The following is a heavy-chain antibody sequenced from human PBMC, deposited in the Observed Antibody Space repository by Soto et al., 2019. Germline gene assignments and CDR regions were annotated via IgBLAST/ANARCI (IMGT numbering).Heavy chain of an antibody. CDR3: AKVLGDRNGADY. Sequence: PGGSLRLSCAASGFTFSSYGMHWVRQAPGKGLEWVAVISYDGSNKYYADSVKGRFTISRDNSKNTLYLQMNSLRAEGTAVYYCAKVLGDRNGADYWGQGTLVTVSS. CDR1: GFTFSSYG. V-gene: IGHV3-30*18. D-gene: IGHD3-10*01. J-gene: IGHJ4*02. CDR2: ISYDGSNK.